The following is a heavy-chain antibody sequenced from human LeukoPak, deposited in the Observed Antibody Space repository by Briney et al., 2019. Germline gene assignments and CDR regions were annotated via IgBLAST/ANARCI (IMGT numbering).Heavy chain of an antibody. CDR1: GFTFSSYA. Sequence: GGSLRLSCAASGFTFSSYAMHWVRQAPGKGLEWVAVISYDGSSKYYADSVKGRFTISRDNSKNTLYLQMNSLRAEDTAVYYCARDSLGGYYSVIDYWGQGTLVTVSS. CDR3: ARDSLGGYYSVIDY. CDR2: ISYDGSSK. J-gene: IGHJ4*02. D-gene: IGHD3-22*01. V-gene: IGHV3-30-3*01.